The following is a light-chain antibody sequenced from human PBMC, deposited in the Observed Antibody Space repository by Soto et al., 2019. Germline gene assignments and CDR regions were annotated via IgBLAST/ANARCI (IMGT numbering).Light chain of an antibody. CDR1: QSVSSSY. CDR2: GAS. CDR3: QQYGTSYT. J-gene: IGKJ2*01. Sequence: EIVLTQSPGTLSLSPGERATLSCRPSQSVSSSYLAWYQQKPAQAPRLLIYGASTSATGIPDRFSGSGSGTDFTLTISRLEPEDFAVYYCQQYGTSYTFGQGTKLAIK. V-gene: IGKV3-20*01.